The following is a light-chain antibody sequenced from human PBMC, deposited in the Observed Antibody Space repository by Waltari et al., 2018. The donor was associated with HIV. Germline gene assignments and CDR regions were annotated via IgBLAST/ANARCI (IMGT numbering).Light chain of an antibody. Sequence: DIQMTQSPSSLSASVGDRVTITCRASQSISSYLNWYQQKPGKAPKRLIYAASSLQSGVPSRFSGSGSGTDFTLTISSLQPEDFATYYCQQSYRTLWTFGQGTKVEIK. CDR3: QQSYRTLWT. V-gene: IGKV1-39*01. J-gene: IGKJ1*01. CDR2: AAS. CDR1: QSISSY.